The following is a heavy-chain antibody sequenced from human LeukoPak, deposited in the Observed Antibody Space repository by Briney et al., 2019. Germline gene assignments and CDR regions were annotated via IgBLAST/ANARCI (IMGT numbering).Heavy chain of an antibody. D-gene: IGHD2-2*01. V-gene: IGHV4-59*01. J-gene: IGHJ4*02. CDR2: IYYSGST. Sequence: PSETLSLTCTVSGGSISSYYWSWIRQPPGKGLEWIGYIYYSGSTNYNPSLKSRVTISVDTSKNQFSLKLSSVTAADTAVYYCARGSGFAVVVPGNWFDYWGQGTLVTVSS. CDR1: GGSISSYY. CDR3: ARGSGFAVVVPGNWFDY.